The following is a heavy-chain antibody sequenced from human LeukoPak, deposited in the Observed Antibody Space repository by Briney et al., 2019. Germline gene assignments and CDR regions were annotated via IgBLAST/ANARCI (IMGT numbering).Heavy chain of an antibody. V-gene: IGHV4-34*01. D-gene: IGHD4-17*01. CDR2: INHSGST. Sequence: PSETLSLTCAVHGGSFSGYYWSWIRQPPGKGLEWIGEINHSGSTNYNPSLKSRVTISVDTSKNQFSLKLSSVTAADTAVYYCAREDPDYGDPLDYWGQGTLVTVSS. CDR3: AREDPDYGDPLDY. J-gene: IGHJ4*02. CDR1: GGSFSGYY.